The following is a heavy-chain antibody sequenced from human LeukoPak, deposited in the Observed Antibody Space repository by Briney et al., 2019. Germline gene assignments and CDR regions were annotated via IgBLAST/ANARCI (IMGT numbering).Heavy chain of an antibody. CDR3: AKDQASGWPHDAFDI. D-gene: IGHD6-19*01. CDR1: GFTFSSYA. Sequence: GGSLGLSCAASGFTFSSYAMSWVRQAPGNGLEWVSAISGSGGSTYYADSVKGRFTISRDNSKNTLYLQMNSLRAEDTAVYYCAKDQASGWPHDAFDIWGQGTMVTVSS. J-gene: IGHJ3*02. CDR2: ISGSGGST. V-gene: IGHV3-23*01.